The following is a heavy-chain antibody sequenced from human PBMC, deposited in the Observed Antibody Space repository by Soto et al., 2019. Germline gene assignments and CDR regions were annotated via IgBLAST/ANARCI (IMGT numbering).Heavy chain of an antibody. Sequence: SETLSLTCSFSCGSIIDYFWTWIRQPPGKGLEWIGYISSSGTINYNSSLKSRVTISSDTSRNHFSLKLTSVTAADTAVCFCARDRKLIIPGNYYYYGMDVWGQGTTVTVSS. CDR1: CGSIIDYF. J-gene: IGHJ6*02. D-gene: IGHD2-15*01. V-gene: IGHV4-59*01. CDR2: ISSSGTI. CDR3: ARDRKLIIPGNYYYYGMDV.